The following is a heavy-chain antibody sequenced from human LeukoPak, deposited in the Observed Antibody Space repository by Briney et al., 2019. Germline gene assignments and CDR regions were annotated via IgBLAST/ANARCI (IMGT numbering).Heavy chain of an antibody. Sequence: GGSLRLSCAASGFTFSSYSMNWVRQAPGKGLEWVSYISSSSSTIYYADSVKGRFTISRDNAKNSLYLQMNSLRAEDTAVYYCVSASGSYHNWFDPWGQGTLVTVSS. CDR2: ISSSSSTI. CDR1: GFTFSSYS. CDR3: VSASGSYHNWFDP. J-gene: IGHJ5*02. V-gene: IGHV3-48*04. D-gene: IGHD1-26*01.